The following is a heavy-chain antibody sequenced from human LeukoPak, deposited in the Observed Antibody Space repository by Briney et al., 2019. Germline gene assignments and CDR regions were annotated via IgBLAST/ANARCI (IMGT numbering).Heavy chain of an antibody. CDR2: MIPIFGTA. J-gene: IGHJ4*02. Sequence: GASVKVSCKASGGTFSSYAISWVRQAPGQGLEWMGGMIPIFGTANYAQKFQGRVTITADESTSTAYMELSSLRSEDTAVYYCARVVIGEYCSSTSCWYFDYWGQGTLVTVSS. V-gene: IGHV1-69*13. CDR1: GGTFSSYA. CDR3: ARVVIGEYCSSTSCWYFDY. D-gene: IGHD2-2*01.